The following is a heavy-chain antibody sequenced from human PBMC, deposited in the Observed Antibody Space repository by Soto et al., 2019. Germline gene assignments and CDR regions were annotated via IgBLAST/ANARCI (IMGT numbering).Heavy chain of an antibody. D-gene: IGHD2-15*01. CDR3: AKRGGVVGGSEHPFFEY. J-gene: IGHJ4*02. V-gene: IGHV3-30*18. CDR1: GFIFSNYG. Sequence: QVQLVESGGGVVQPGKSLRLSCAASGFIFSNYGMHWVRQAPGKGLEWVALISFDGKNRNYADSVKGRFTIYRDNPKNTLYLEMNGLRPEDTAFYYCAKRGGVVGGSEHPFFEYWGQGTLVTVSS. CDR2: ISFDGKNR.